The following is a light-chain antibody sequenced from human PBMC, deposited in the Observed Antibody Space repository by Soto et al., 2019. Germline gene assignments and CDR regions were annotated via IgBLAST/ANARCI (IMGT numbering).Light chain of an antibody. CDR3: CSYAGSSTYV. J-gene: IGLJ1*01. CDR1: SSDVGSYNL. Sequence: QSALTQPASVSGSPGQSITISCSETSSDVGSYNLVSWYQQHPGKAPKLMIYEGSKRPSGVSNRFSGSKSGYTASLTISGLQAEDEADYSCCSYAGSSTYVFGTGTKVTVL. V-gene: IGLV2-23*01. CDR2: EGS.